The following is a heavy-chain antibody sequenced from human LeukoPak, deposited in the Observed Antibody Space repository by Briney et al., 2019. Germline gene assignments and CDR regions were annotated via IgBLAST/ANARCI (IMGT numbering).Heavy chain of an antibody. CDR2: IKQDGSEK. Sequence: GGSLRLSCAASGFTFSDYWMTWVRQAPGKGPEWVANIKQDGSEKYYVDSVRGRFTIARDNAKNSLFLPMNSLRVEDTAVYYCARRGGSSSRRSPIDYWGQGTLVTVSS. CDR3: ARRGGSSSRRSPIDY. D-gene: IGHD6-6*01. J-gene: IGHJ4*02. V-gene: IGHV3-7*01. CDR1: GFTFSDYW.